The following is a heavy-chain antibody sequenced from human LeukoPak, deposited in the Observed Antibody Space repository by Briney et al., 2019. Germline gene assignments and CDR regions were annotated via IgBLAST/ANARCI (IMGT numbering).Heavy chain of an antibody. CDR1: GYTFTDYY. J-gene: IGHJ6*03. Sequence: GASVKVSCKASGYTFTDYYMHWVRQAPGQGLEWMGWINPNSGGTNYAQKFQGRVTMTRDTSISTAYMGLSRLRSDDTAVYYCARDIIAVAGTYYYYYMDVWGKGTTVTISS. V-gene: IGHV1-2*02. CDR3: ARDIIAVAGTYYYYYMDV. CDR2: INPNSGGT. D-gene: IGHD6-19*01.